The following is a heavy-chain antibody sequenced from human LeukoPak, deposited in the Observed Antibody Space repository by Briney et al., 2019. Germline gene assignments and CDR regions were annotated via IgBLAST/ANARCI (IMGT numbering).Heavy chain of an antibody. CDR3: ARDSHFWSGRFDP. J-gene: IGHJ5*02. V-gene: IGHV4-61*02. CDR1: GDSVSSGSYY. Sequence: PSETLSLTCTVSGDSVSSGSYYWSWIRQPAGKGLEWIGRIYTSGSTNYISSLKSRVTISMDTSKNQFSLKLSSVTATDTAIYYCARDSHFWSGRFDPWGQGTLVTVSS. CDR2: IYTSGST. D-gene: IGHD3-3*02.